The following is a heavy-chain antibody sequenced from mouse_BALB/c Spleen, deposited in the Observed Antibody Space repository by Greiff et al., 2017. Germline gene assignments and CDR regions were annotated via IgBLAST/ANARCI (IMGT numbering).Heavy chain of an antibody. CDR1: GYTFTSYT. CDR2: INPSSGYT. Sequence: QVQLQQSAAELARPGASVKMSCKASGYTFTSYTMHWVKQRPGQGLEWIGYINPSSGYTEYNQKFKDKTTLTADKSSSTAYMQLSSLTSEDSAVYYCARIPLLTGAFAYWGQGTLVTVSA. D-gene: IGHD4-1*01. J-gene: IGHJ3*01. CDR3: ARIPLLTGAFAY. V-gene: IGHV1-4*02.